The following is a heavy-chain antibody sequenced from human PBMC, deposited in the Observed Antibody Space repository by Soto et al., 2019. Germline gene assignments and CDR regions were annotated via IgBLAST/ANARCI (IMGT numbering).Heavy chain of an antibody. Sequence: GESLKISCAASGFTFSSYAMSWVRQAPGKGLEWVSAISGSGGSTYYADSVKGRFTISRDNSKNTLYLQMNSLRAEDTAVYYCAKDRTYGSGAFDAFDIWGQGTMVTVSS. J-gene: IGHJ3*02. V-gene: IGHV3-23*01. CDR1: GFTFSSYA. CDR3: AKDRTYGSGAFDAFDI. D-gene: IGHD3-10*01. CDR2: ISGSGGST.